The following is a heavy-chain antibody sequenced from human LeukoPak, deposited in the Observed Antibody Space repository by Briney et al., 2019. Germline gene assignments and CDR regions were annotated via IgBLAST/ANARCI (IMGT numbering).Heavy chain of an antibody. Sequence: SETLSLTCTVVGGSIRSSYYYWGWIRQPPGKGLEWIGSIYYSGSTYYNPSLKSRVTISVDTSNNQFSLKLSYVTAADTAVYYRGGHARYHTSTYYYHYFDYWGQGTLVTVSS. J-gene: IGHJ4*02. V-gene: IGHV4-39*01. CDR1: GGSIRSSYYY. D-gene: IGHD3-22*01. CDR2: IYYSGST. CDR3: GGHARYHTSTYYYHYFDY.